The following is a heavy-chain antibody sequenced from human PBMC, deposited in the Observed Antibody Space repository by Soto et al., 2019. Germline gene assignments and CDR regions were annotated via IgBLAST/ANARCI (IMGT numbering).Heavy chain of an antibody. D-gene: IGHD6-25*01. CDR3: ARAEATALGAYGMDV. CDR1: GGTFSSYA. Sequence: SVKVSCKACGGTFSSYAIRWVRQAPGQGLEWMGGIIPIFGTANYAQKFQGRVTITADESTSTAYMELSSLRSEDTAVYYCARAEATALGAYGMDVWGQGTTDTVSS. J-gene: IGHJ6*02. V-gene: IGHV1-69*01. CDR2: IIPIFGTA.